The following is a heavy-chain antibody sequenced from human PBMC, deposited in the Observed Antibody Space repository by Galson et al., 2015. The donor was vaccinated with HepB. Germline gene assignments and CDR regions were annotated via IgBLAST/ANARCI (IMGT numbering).Heavy chain of an antibody. CDR1: GFSFSDYYY. D-gene: IGHD3-10*01. CDR3: ARDPPQDFDSYNSGFDF. J-gene: IGHJ4*02. V-gene: IGHV3-11*06. CDR2: ISSSSSNT. Sequence: SLRLSCAASGFSFSDYYYMTWVRQAPGKGLEWVSYISSSSSNTNYADSVRGRFIMSRDNAKNSVYLQMNSLRDDDTAVYYCARDPPQDFDSYNSGFDFWGQGTLVTVSS.